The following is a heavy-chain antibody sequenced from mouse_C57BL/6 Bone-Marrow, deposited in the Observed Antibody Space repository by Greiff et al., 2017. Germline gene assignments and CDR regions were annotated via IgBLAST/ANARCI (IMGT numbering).Heavy chain of an antibody. Sequence: VQLQQSGAELVRPGASVKLSCTASGFNIKDDYMHWVKQRPEQGLEWIGWIDPENGDTEYASKFQGKATITADTSSNTAYLQLSSLTSEDTAVYFCTDYYGSSGAYWVQGTLVTVSA. V-gene: IGHV14-4*01. CDR2: IDPENGDT. CDR3: TDYYGSSGAY. D-gene: IGHD1-1*01. CDR1: GFNIKDDY. J-gene: IGHJ3*01.